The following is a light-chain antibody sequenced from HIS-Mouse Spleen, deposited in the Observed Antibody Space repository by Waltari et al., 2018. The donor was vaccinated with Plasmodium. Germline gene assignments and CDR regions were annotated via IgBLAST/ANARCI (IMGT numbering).Light chain of an antibody. J-gene: IGLJ3*02. CDR1: SLRSYY. V-gene: IGLV3-19*01. Sequence: SSELTQDPAVSVALGQTVRITYQGDSLRSYYASWYQQKPGQAPVLVIYGKNNRPSGIPDRFSGSSSGNTASLTITGAQAEEEADYYCNSRDSSGNHWVFGGGTKLTVL. CDR2: GKN. CDR3: NSRDSSGNHWV.